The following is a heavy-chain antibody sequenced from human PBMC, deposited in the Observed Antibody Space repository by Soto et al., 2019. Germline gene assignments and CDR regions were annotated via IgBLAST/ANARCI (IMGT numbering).Heavy chain of an antibody. CDR3: ARDRPHAWLDP. V-gene: IGHV1-46*01. CDR1: GYIFTDNY. CDR2: INPVDGKA. Sequence: QVQLVQSGAVVKEPGASVKVSCRTSGYIFTDNYIQWVRQAPGQGLEWVAMINPVDGKARYAQKFQDRVTVTGDMSTSTVYMEMSSLKSDDTAFYYCARDRPHAWLDPWGQGTLVTVSS. J-gene: IGHJ5*02.